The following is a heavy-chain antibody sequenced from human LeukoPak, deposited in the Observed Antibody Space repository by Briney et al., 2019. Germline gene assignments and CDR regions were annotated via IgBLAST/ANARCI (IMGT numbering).Heavy chain of an antibody. D-gene: IGHD7-27*01. CDR1: GDSINNGHSY. CDR2: IYPSGST. Sequence: PSQTLSLTCTVSGDSINNGHSYWSWIRQPAGKGLEWIGRIYPSGSTNYNPSLKSRVTISLDTSEDQFSLKLSSVTAADTALYFCAREGTWGNAFDIWGQGTMVTVSS. J-gene: IGHJ3*02. CDR3: AREGTWGNAFDI. V-gene: IGHV4-61*02.